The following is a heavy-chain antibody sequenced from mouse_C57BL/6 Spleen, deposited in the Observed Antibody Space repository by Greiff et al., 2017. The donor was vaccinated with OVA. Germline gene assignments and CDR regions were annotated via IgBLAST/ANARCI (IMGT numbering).Heavy chain of an antibody. D-gene: IGHD1-1*01. J-gene: IGHJ4*01. V-gene: IGHV1-72*01. CDR3: AREIYYYGSSPYAMDY. Sequence: QVQLQQPGAELVKPGASVKLSCKASGYTFTSYWMHWVQQRPGRGLEWIGRIDPNSGGPKYNEKFKSKATLTVDKPCSTTYMQLSSQTSEASAVYYCAREIYYYGSSPYAMDYWGQGTSVTVSS. CDR1: GYTFTSYW. CDR2: IDPNSGGP.